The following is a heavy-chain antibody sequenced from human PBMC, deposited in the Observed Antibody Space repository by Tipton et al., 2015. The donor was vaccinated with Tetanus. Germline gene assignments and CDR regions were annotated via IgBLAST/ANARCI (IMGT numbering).Heavy chain of an antibody. Sequence: SLRLSCAASGFTFSDYYMSWIRQAPGKGLEWVSYISSSSSYTNYADSVKGRFTISRDNAKNSLYLQMNSLRAEDTAVYYCARGPSGSCYDYWGQGTLATVSS. D-gene: IGHD2-15*01. CDR1: GFTFSDYY. J-gene: IGHJ4*02. CDR2: ISSSSSYT. V-gene: IGHV3-11*06. CDR3: ARGPSGSCYDY.